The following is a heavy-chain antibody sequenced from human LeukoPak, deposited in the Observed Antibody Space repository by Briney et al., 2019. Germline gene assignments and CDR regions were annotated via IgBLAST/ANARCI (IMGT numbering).Heavy chain of an antibody. CDR3: ARERGITMIDPDNAFDI. D-gene: IGHD3-22*01. Sequence: ASVKVSCKASGYTFTGYYMHWVRQAPGQRLEWMGWINAGNGNTKYSQEFQGRVTITRDTSASTAYMELSSLRSEDMAVYYCARERGITMIDPDNAFDIWGQGTMVTVSS. CDR2: INAGNGNT. V-gene: IGHV1-3*03. CDR1: GYTFTGYY. J-gene: IGHJ3*02.